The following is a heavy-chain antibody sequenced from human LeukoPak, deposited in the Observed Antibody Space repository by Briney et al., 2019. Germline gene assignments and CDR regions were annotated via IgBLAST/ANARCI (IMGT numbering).Heavy chain of an antibody. CDR2: IYYSGST. J-gene: IGHJ4*02. Sequence: SETLSLTCTVSGGSISSSSYYWGWIRQPPGKGLEWIGSIYYSGSTYYNPSLKRRVTISVDTSKNQFSLKLSSVTAADTAVYYCARDPGSNYYDSSGRFDYWGQGTLVTVSS. CDR3: ARDPGSNYYDSSGRFDY. D-gene: IGHD3-22*01. V-gene: IGHV4-39*07. CDR1: GGSISSSSYY.